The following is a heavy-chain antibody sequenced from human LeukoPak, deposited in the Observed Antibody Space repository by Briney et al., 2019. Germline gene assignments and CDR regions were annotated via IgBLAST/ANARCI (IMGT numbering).Heavy chain of an antibody. CDR1: GGSISSYY. CDR2: IYYSGST. CDR3: ARHGPEYYDATGYYNFDS. D-gene: IGHD3-22*01. J-gene: IGHJ4*02. V-gene: IGHV4-59*08. Sequence: SQTLSLTCTVSGGSISSYYWSWIRQPPGKGLEWIGYIYYSGSTNYNPSLKSRVTISVDTSKSQFSLKLTSVTAADTAVYYCARHGPEYYDATGYYNFDSWSQGTLVTVSS.